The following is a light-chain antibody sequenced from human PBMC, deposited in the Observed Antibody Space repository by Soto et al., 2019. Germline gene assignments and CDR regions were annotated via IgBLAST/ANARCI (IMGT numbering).Light chain of an antibody. V-gene: IGKV1-6*01. CDR3: LQDYSYPRT. CDR1: QGIRKD. Sequence: AIQMTQSPSSLSASVGDRVTIICRASQGIRKDLGWYQQRPGKAPKLLIYATSNLQSGVPSRFSGSGSGTDFTLTISSLQPEDFATYYCLQDYSYPRTFGQGTKVEIK. J-gene: IGKJ1*01. CDR2: ATS.